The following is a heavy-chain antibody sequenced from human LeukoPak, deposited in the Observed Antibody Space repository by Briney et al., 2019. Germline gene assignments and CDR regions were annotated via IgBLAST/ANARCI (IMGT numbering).Heavy chain of an antibody. D-gene: IGHD6-19*01. Sequence: PGGSLRLSCAASGFTVSSNYMSWVRQAPGKGLEWVSVIYSGGSTYYADSVKGRFTISRDNSKNTLYLQMNSLRAEDTAVYYCATSREMYSSGWYDAFDIWGQGTMVTVSS. CDR2: IYSGGST. J-gene: IGHJ3*02. V-gene: IGHV3-53*01. CDR1: GFTVSSNY. CDR3: ATSREMYSSGWYDAFDI.